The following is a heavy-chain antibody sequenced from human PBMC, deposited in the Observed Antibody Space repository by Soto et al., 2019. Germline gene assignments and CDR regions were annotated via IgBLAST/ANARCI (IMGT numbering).Heavy chain of an antibody. D-gene: IGHD3-22*01. J-gene: IGHJ4*02. CDR3: ARGFYYDSSGYYYDRETFDY. Sequence: SETLSLTCTVSGGSISSYYWSWIRQPAGKGLEWIGRIYTSGSTNYNPSLKSRVTMSVDTSKNQFSLKLSSVTAADTAVYYCARGFYYDSSGYYYDRETFDYWGQGTLVTVSS. V-gene: IGHV4-4*07. CDR2: IYTSGST. CDR1: GGSISSYY.